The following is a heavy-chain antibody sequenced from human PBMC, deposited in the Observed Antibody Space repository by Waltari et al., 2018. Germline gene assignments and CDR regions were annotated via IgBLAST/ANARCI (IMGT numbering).Heavy chain of an antibody. CDR2: IDSGGST. Sequence: EVQLVESGGGLVQPGGSLRLSCAASGFTVSSNSMSWVRQAPGKGLEWVSVIDSGGSTYYADSVKGRFTISRDNSKNTLYLQMNSLRAEDTAVYYCARESTVGVFDYWGQGTLVTVSS. V-gene: IGHV3-66*02. CDR1: GFTVSSNS. CDR3: ARESTVGVFDY. D-gene: IGHD3-16*01. J-gene: IGHJ4*02.